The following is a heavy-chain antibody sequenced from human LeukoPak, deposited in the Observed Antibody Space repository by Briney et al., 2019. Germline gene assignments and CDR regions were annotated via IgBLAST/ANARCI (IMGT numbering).Heavy chain of an antibody. V-gene: IGHV4-61*01. Sequence: SETLSLTCTVSDGSISSVSSSSYCWSWIRQPPGKGLEWIGYIYYSGSTNYNPSLKSRVTISVDTSKNQFSLKLSSVTAADTAVYYCARGRAPRDFYYWGQGTLVTVSS. CDR3: ARGRAPRDFYY. CDR2: IYYSGST. CDR1: DGSISSVSSSSYC. D-gene: IGHD3-10*01. J-gene: IGHJ4*02.